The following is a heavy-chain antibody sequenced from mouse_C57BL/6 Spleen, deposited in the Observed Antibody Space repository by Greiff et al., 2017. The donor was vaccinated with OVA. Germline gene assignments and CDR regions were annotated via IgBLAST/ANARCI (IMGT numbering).Heavy chain of an antibody. CDR2: IYPGDGDT. J-gene: IGHJ4*01. Sequence: VQVVESGAELVKPGASVKISCKASGYAFSSYWMNWVKQRPGKGLEWIGQIYPGDGDTNYNGKFKGKATLTADKSSSTAYMQLSSLTSEDSAVYFCARSGTYAMDYWGQGTSVTVSS. CDR3: ARSGTYAMDY. V-gene: IGHV1-80*01. CDR1: GYAFSSYW.